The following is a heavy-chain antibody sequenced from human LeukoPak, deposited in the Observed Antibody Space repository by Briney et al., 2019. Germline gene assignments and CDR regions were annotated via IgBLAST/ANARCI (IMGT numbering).Heavy chain of an antibody. J-gene: IGHJ4*02. CDR2: IYYSGSA. CDR3: ARIIGYSNYDAGSDSYYFDY. D-gene: IGHD4-11*01. V-gene: IGHV4-30-4*08. Sequence: KSSQTLSLTCTVSGGSISSGDYYWSWIRQPPGKGLEWIGYIYYSGSAYYNPSLKSRVTISVDTSKNQFSLKLSSVTAADTAVYYCARIIGYSNYDAGSDSYYFDYWGQGTLVTVSS. CDR1: GGSISSGDYY.